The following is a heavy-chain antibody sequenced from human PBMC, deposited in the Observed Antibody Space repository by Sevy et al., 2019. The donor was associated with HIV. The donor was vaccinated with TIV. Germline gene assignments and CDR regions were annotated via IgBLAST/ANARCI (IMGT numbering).Heavy chain of an antibody. V-gene: IGHV1-24*01. J-gene: IGHJ4*02. CDR1: GKTLSDLS. D-gene: IGHD3-22*01. CDR3: ATTKDYYDSSGDPFDY. CDR2: FDPEDGET. Sequence: ASVKVSCKVSGKTLSDLSMHWVRQAPGKGLEWMGSFDPEDGETLYAQNFRARVTMTEDKCTDTAYMELSSLRSEDTAVYYCATTKDYYDSSGDPFDYWGQGSLVTVSS.